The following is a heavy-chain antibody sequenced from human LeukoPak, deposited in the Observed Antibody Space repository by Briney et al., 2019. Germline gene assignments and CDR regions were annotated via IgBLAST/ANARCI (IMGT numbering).Heavy chain of an antibody. CDR3: ARELGYCSGGSCERNYYFDY. CDR2: INWNGGST. D-gene: IGHD2-15*01. Sequence: RPGGSLRLSCAASGFTFDDYVMSWVRQAPGKGLEWVSGINWNGGSTGYADSVKGRFTISRDNAKNSLYLQMNSLRAEDTALYYCARELGYCSGGSCERNYYFDYWGQGTLVTVSS. V-gene: IGHV3-20*04. CDR1: GFTFDDYV. J-gene: IGHJ4*02.